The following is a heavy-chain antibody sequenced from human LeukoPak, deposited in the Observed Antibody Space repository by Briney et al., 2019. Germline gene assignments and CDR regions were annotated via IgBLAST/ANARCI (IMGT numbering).Heavy chain of an antibody. Sequence: SVKVSCKASGYTFTGYYMHWVRQAPGQGLEWMGRIIPSLDISNYAQKFQGRVTLTADKSTTTTYMELTSLRTEDTAIYYCARDHCSRGSCLGGHWGQGTLVTVSS. CDR1: GYTFTGYY. CDR2: IIPSLDIS. CDR3: ARDHCSRGSCLGGH. J-gene: IGHJ4*02. D-gene: IGHD2-15*01. V-gene: IGHV1-69*04.